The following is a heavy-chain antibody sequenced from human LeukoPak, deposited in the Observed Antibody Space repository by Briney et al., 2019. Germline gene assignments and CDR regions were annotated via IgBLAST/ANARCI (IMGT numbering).Heavy chain of an antibody. CDR2: ISWNSGSI. CDR1: GFTFSSYA. J-gene: IGHJ4*02. Sequence: GGSLRLSCAASGFTFSSYAMSWVRQAPGKGLEWVSGISWNSGSIGYADSVKGRFTISRDNAKNSLYLQMNSLRAEDIALYYCAKGGRSLGYCSSTSCYTGYCDYGGQGTLVTVSS. CDR3: AKGGRSLGYCSSTSCYTGYCDY. D-gene: IGHD2-2*02. V-gene: IGHV3-9*03.